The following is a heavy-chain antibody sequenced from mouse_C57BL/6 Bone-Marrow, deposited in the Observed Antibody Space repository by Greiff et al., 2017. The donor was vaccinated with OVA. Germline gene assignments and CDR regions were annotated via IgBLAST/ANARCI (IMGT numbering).Heavy chain of an antibody. V-gene: IGHV1-15*01. J-gene: IGHJ2*01. D-gene: IGHD1-1*01. Sequence: QVQLQQSGAELVRPGASVTLSCKASGYTFTDYEMHWVKQTPVHGLEWIGAIDPETGVTDYNQKFKGKAILTADKSSSTAYMELRSLTSEDSAVYYCTRNYGSPLDYWGQGTTLTVSS. CDR1: GYTFTDYE. CDR3: TRNYGSPLDY. CDR2: IDPETGVT.